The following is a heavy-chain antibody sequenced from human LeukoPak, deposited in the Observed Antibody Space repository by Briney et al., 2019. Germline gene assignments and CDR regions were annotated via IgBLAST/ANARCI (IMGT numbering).Heavy chain of an antibody. CDR3: ARDRSPGNFDY. Sequence: GGSLRLSCAASEFTFSTYAMSWVRQAPGKGLEWVSTISLGGGTTYYAESVKGRFTLSRDNSKNSLYLQMNSLRAEDTAVYYCARDRSPGNFDYWGQGTLVTVSS. CDR2: ISLGGGTT. D-gene: IGHD3-10*01. V-gene: IGHV3-23*01. CDR1: EFTFSTYA. J-gene: IGHJ4*02.